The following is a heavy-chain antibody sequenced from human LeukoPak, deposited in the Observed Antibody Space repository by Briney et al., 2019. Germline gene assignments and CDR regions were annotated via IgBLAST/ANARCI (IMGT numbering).Heavy chain of an antibody. CDR2: ISYDGSNK. D-gene: IGHD5-18*01. V-gene: IGHV3-30*18. Sequence: GGSLRLSCAASGFTFSSYAMHWVRQAPGKGLEWVAVISYDGSNKYYADSVKGRFTISRDNSKNTLYLQMNSLRAEDTAVYYCAKSIKMVRFPIDYWGQGTLVTVSS. J-gene: IGHJ4*02. CDR1: GFTFSSYA. CDR3: AKSIKMVRFPIDY.